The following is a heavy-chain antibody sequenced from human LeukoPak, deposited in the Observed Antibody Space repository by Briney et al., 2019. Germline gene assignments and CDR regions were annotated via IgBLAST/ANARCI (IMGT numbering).Heavy chain of an antibody. Sequence: ASVKVSCKASGYTFTSYGISWVRQAPGQGLEWMGWISAYSGNTNYAQKLQGRVTMTTDTSTSTAYMELRSLRSDDTAIYYCARGLYNNYQFDPWGQGTLVTVSS. CDR2: ISAYSGNT. CDR3: ARGLYNNYQFDP. CDR1: GYTFTSYG. V-gene: IGHV1-18*01. D-gene: IGHD4-11*01. J-gene: IGHJ5*02.